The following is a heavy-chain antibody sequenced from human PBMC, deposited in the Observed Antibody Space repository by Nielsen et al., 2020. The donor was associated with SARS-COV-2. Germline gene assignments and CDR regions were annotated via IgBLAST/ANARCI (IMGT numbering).Heavy chain of an antibody. Sequence: GESLKISCAASGFTFSSYGMHWVRQAPGKGLEWVAVISYDGSNKYYADSVKGRFTISRDNSKNTLYLQMNSLRAEDTSVYYCARDSEIDYWGQGTLVTVSS. V-gene: IGHV3-30*03. J-gene: IGHJ4*02. CDR1: GFTFSSYG. CDR2: ISYDGSNK. CDR3: ARDSEIDY.